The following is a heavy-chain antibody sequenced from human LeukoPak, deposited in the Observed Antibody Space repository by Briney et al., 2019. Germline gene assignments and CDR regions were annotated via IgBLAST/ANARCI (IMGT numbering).Heavy chain of an antibody. CDR1: GGSISSSSYY. D-gene: IGHD3-10*01. J-gene: IGHJ4*02. CDR3: ARDPPSYYYGSGSYPEYFDY. CDR2: IYYSGST. V-gene: IGHV4-39*07. Sequence: PSETLSLTCTVSGGSISSSSYYWGWIRQPPGKGLEWIGSIYYSGSTYYNPSLKSRVTISVDTSKNQFSLKPSSVTAADTAVYYCARDPPSYYYGSGSYPEYFDYWGQGTLVTVSS.